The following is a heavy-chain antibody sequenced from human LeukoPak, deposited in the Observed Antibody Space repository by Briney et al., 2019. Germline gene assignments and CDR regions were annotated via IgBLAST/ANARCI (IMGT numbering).Heavy chain of an antibody. CDR2: IYTSGST. CDR3: ARDHYEVYQLLYSPDYYGMDV. V-gene: IGHV4-4*07. J-gene: IGHJ6*02. Sequence: MASETLSLTCTVSGGSISSYYWSWIRQPAGKGLEWIGRIYTSGSTNYNPSLKSRVTMSVDTSKNQFSLKLSSVTAADTAVYYCARDHYEVYQLLYSPDYYGMDVWGQGTTVTVSS. D-gene: IGHD2-2*02. CDR1: GGSISSYY.